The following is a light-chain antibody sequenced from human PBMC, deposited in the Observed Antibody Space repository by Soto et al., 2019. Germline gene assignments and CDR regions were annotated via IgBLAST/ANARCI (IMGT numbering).Light chain of an antibody. Sequence: QSVLAQPASVSGSPGQSIAISCTGTSSDVGGYNYVSWYQQHPGKAPKLLLSEVSNRPSGVSDRFSGSKSGNTASLTISGLQAEDEADYFCCSYAGGYIDLFGTGPKVTVL. CDR3: CSYAGGYIDL. CDR1: SSDVGGYNY. J-gene: IGLJ1*01. CDR2: EVS. V-gene: IGLV2-14*01.